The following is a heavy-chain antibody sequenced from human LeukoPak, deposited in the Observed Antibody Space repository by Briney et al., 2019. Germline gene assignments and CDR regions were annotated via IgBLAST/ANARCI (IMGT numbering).Heavy chain of an antibody. CDR1: GYTFTSYG. V-gene: IGHV1-18*01. CDR3: ARGGGVVAATLDYYYGMDV. Sequence: ASVKVSCKASGYTFTSYGISWVRQAPGQGLEWMGWISTYNRNTNYAQKLQGRVTMTTDTSTSTAYMELRSLISDDTAVYFCARGGGVVAATLDYYYGMDVWGQGTTVTVSS. CDR2: ISTYNRNT. D-gene: IGHD2-15*01. J-gene: IGHJ6*02.